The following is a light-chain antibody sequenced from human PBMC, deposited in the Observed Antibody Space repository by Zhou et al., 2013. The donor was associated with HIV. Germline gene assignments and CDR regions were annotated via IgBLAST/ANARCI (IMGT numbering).Light chain of an antibody. CDR3: QQYKTVPLT. J-gene: IGKJ4*01. CDR2: GAS. Sequence: DIQMTQSPSSVSASVGDTVTITCRASEDISSSLAWYQHAPGRGPKLLIYGASKLQGGVPSRFSGSGSGTEFSLTITALQPDDFATYFCQQYKTVPLTFGGGTRV. V-gene: IGKV1-12*01. CDR1: EDISSS.